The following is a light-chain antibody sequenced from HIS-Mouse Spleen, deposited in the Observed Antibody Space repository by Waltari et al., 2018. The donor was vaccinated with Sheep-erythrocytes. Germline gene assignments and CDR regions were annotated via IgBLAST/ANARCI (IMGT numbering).Light chain of an antibody. Sequence: QSALTQPRSVSGSPGQSVTISCTVTSSDVGGYNPVSLYQPHPSKTPKRMLYDVSKPPSGVPDRFSGSKSGNTASLTISGLQAEDEADYYCCSYAGSYNHVFATGTKVTVL. V-gene: IGLV2-11*01. J-gene: IGLJ1*01. CDR2: DVS. CDR1: SSDVGGYNP. CDR3: CSYAGSYNHV.